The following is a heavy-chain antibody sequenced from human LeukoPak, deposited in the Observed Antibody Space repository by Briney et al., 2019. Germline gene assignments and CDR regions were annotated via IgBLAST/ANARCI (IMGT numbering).Heavy chain of an antibody. CDR2: ISSSSSYI. CDR1: GFTFSSYS. J-gene: IGHJ4*01. V-gene: IGHV3-21*01. D-gene: IGHD2-2*01. Sequence: GGSLRLSCAASGFTFSSYSMNWVRQAPGKGLDWVSSISSSSSYIYYADSVKGRFTISRDNAKNSLYLQMNSLRAEDTAVYYCARSVVPAAMGNWGQGTLVTVSS. CDR3: ARSVVPAAMGN.